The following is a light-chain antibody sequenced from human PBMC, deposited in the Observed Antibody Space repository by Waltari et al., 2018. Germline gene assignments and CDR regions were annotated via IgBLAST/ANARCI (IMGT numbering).Light chain of an antibody. J-gene: IGLJ2*01. CDR3: QSADSSDTYVV. Sequence: SYELTQPPSVSVSPGQTARITCSGDALPKQYAYWYQQKPGQAPVRVIDKDSERPSGSPGRFSGSSSGTTVTLTISGVQAEDEADYYCQSADSSDTYVVFGGGTKLTVL. CDR2: KDS. V-gene: IGLV3-25*03. CDR1: ALPKQY.